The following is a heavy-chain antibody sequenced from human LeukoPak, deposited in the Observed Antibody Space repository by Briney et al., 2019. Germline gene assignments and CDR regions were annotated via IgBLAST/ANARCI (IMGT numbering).Heavy chain of an antibody. Sequence: GGSLRLSCAASGFTVSSYYMSWVRQAPGKGLEWVSVIYSGGSTYYADSVRRRFTISRDNSKNTLYLQMNSLRAEDTAVYYCARGLSGDPYYFDYWGQGTLVTVSS. V-gene: IGHV3-66*02. J-gene: IGHJ4*02. CDR2: IYSGGST. CDR1: GFTVSSYY. CDR3: ARGLSGDPYYFDY. D-gene: IGHD7-27*01.